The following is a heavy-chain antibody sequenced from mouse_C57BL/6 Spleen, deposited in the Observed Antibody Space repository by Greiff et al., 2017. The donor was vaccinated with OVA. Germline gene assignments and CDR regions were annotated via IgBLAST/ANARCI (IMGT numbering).Heavy chain of an antibody. CDR3: ARYGNYYAMDD. V-gene: IGHV14-3*01. Sequence: VQLKQSVAELVRPGASVKLSCTASGFNITTSYMHWVKPRPEQGLEWLGRIDPANGNTKYAPKFQGKATITADTSSHTAYLQLSSRTAEDTASEDGARYGNYYAMDDWGQGTSVTVSS. D-gene: IGHD2-1*01. CDR2: IDPANGNT. CDR1: GFNITTSY. J-gene: IGHJ4*01.